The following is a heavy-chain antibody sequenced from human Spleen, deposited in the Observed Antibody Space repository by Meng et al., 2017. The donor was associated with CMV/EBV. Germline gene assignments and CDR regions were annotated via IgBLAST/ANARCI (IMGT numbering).Heavy chain of an antibody. CDR1: GFTFSDYH. J-gene: IGHJ4*02. D-gene: IGHD5-18*01. CDR3: ARGYTAMVTSGRQ. V-gene: IGHV3-7*04. CDR2: IKQDGSEK. Sequence: GESLKISCAASGFTFSDYHMTWIRQAPGKGLEWVANIKQDGSEKYYVDSVKGRFTISRDNAKNSLYLQMNSLRAEDTAVYYCARGYTAMVTSGRQGGQGTLVTVSS.